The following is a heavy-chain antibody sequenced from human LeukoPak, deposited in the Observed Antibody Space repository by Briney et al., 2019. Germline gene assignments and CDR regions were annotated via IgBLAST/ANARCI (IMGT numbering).Heavy chain of an antibody. CDR1: GFTFSSYS. CDR2: ISTSSSYI. Sequence: GGSLRLSCAASGFTFSSYSMNWVRQAPGKGLEWVSSISTSSSYIYSADSVKGRFTISRDNAKNSLYLQMNSLRAEDTAVYYCVRDAFSPDAFDIWGQGTMVTVSS. V-gene: IGHV3-21*01. J-gene: IGHJ3*02. CDR3: VRDAFSPDAFDI.